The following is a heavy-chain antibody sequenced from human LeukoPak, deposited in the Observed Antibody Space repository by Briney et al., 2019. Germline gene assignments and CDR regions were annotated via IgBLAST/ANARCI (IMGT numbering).Heavy chain of an antibody. Sequence: GASVKVSCKVSGYTLTELSMHWVRQAPGKGLEWMGGFDPEDGETIYAQKFQGRVTMTEDTSTDTAYMELSSLRSEDTAVYYCARDRYCSSTSCYTREYYYYGMDVWGQGTTVTVSS. D-gene: IGHD2-2*02. CDR1: GYTLTELS. V-gene: IGHV1-24*01. CDR3: ARDRYCSSTSCYTREYYYYGMDV. CDR2: FDPEDGET. J-gene: IGHJ6*02.